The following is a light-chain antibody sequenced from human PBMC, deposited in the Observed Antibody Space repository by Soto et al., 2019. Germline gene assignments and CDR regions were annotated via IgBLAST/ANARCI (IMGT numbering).Light chain of an antibody. CDR3: QQYNNWPLT. Sequence: EIVMTQSPATLSVSPGERDTLSCRASQSVSSNLAWYQQKPGQAPRLLIYGASTRATGITARFSGSGSGTEFTLTISSLQSEDFAVYYCQQYNNWPLTFGPGTKVDIK. CDR2: GAS. CDR1: QSVSSN. J-gene: IGKJ3*01. V-gene: IGKV3-15*01.